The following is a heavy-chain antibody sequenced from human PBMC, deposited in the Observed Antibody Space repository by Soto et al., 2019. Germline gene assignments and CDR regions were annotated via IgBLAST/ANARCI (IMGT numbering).Heavy chain of an antibody. CDR3: AKAGLRFGGRAFYVMDV. Sequence: SETLSLTCAVSGGSISSGGYSWSWIRQPPGKGLEWIGYIYHSGSTYYNPSLKSRVTISVDRSKNQFSLKLSSVTAADTAVYYCAKAGLRFGGRAFYVMDVWGQGTTVTVSS. CDR2: IYHSGST. D-gene: IGHD3-10*01. V-gene: IGHV4-30-2*01. CDR1: GGSISSGGYS. J-gene: IGHJ6*02.